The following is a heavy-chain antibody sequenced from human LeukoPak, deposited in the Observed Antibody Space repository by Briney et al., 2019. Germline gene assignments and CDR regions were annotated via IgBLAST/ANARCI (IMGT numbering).Heavy chain of an antibody. Sequence: ASVKVSCQASGYTFTGYYMHWVRQAPGQGLEWMGWINPNSGGTNYAQKFQGRVTMTRGTSISTAYMELSRLRSDDTAVYYCWGYGDYPSLFDYWGQGTLVTVSS. D-gene: IGHD4-17*01. CDR2: INPNSGGT. V-gene: IGHV1-2*02. J-gene: IGHJ4*02. CDR3: WGYGDYPSLFDY. CDR1: GYTFTGYY.